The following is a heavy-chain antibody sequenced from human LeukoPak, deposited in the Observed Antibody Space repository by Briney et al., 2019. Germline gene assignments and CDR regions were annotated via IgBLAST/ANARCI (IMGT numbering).Heavy chain of an antibody. V-gene: IGHV3-30-3*01. Sequence: GGSLRLSCAASGFTFSSYAMHWVRQAPGKGLEWVAVITYDGSNKYYADSVKGRFTISRDNSKNTLYLQMNSLRAEDTAVYYCARVSAVADQLAPAIDYWGQGTLVTVPS. J-gene: IGHJ4*02. CDR3: ARVSAVADQLAPAIDY. CDR1: GFTFSSYA. CDR2: ITYDGSNK. D-gene: IGHD6-19*01.